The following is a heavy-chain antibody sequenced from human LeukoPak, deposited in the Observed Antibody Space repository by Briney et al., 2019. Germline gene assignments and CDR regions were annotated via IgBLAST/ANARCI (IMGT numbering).Heavy chain of an antibody. J-gene: IGHJ5*02. Sequence: ASVKVSREASVDTFTGYYMHCVRDAPGQGLEWVGWINPNSGGTNYAQKFKGRVTMTRDTSISTAYMELSRLRSDDTAVYYCARDQAIVATITSDFDPWGQGTLVTAAS. V-gene: IGHV1-2*02. CDR1: VDTFTGYY. CDR3: ARDQAIVATITSDFDP. CDR2: INPNSGGT. D-gene: IGHD5-12*01.